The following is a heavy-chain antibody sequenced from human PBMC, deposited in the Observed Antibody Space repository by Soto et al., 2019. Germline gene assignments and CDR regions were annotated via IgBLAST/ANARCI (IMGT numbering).Heavy chain of an antibody. CDR1: GSTFTNYA. V-gene: IGHV3-23*01. Sequence: EVQLLESGGGLVQPGGSLRLSCGASGSTFTNYAMSWVRQAPGKGLEWVSAISGSGNKTFYADSVKGRFTISRDNSKNMLYLHMNSLRVDGTAVYYCARGVRLNFDYWGQGALVAVSS. CDR2: ISGSGNKT. J-gene: IGHJ4*02. CDR3: ARGVRLNFDY. D-gene: IGHD4-17*01.